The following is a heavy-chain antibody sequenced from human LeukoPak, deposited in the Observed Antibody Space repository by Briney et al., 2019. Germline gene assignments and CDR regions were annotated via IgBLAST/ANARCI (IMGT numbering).Heavy chain of an antibody. Sequence: SETLSLTCTVSGGSIRSSGYYWGWIRQPPGKGLEWIGSIDYSGSTYYNPSLKSRVTISVDTSKNQFSLKVTSVTAADTAVYYCARLAETPRKDCSSTSCYTFYYYYYMDVWGKGTTDTVSS. V-gene: IGHV4-39*01. J-gene: IGHJ6*03. CDR3: ARLAETPRKDCSSTSCYTFYYYYYMDV. CDR2: IDYSGST. CDR1: GGSIRSSGYY. D-gene: IGHD2-2*02.